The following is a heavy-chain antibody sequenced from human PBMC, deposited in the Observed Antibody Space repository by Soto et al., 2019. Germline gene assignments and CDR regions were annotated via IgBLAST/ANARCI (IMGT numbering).Heavy chain of an antibody. CDR3: ARVGSSGWYYFDY. CDR1: GGTFSGYA. V-gene: IGHV1-69*13. D-gene: IGHD6-19*01. CDR2: IIPIFGTA. Sequence: SVKVSCKASGGTFSGYAISWVRQAPGQGLEWMGGIIPIFGTANYAQKFQGRVTITADESTSTAYMELSSLRSEDTAVYYCARVGSSGWYYFDYWGQGTLVTVSS. J-gene: IGHJ4*02.